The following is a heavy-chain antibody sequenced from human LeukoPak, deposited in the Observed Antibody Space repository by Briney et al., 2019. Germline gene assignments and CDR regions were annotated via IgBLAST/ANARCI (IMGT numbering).Heavy chain of an antibody. CDR1: GFTFSSYS. J-gene: IGHJ3*02. Sequence: GGSLRLSCAASGFTFSSYSMNWVRQAPGKGLEWVSSISSSSSYIYYADSVKGRFTISRDNAKNSLYLQMNSLRAEDTAVYYCARDSNQLLFAFDIWGQGTMVTVSS. V-gene: IGHV3-21*01. CDR2: ISSSSSYI. CDR3: ARDSNQLLFAFDI. D-gene: IGHD2-2*01.